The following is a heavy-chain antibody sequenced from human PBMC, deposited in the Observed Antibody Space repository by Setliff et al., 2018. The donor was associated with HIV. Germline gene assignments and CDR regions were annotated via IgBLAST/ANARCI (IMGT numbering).Heavy chain of an antibody. CDR2: MYYSGST. J-gene: IGHJ4*03. D-gene: IGHD5-18*01. CDR3: ARVFVDTAVLRVLEYYFDS. Sequence: PSETLSLTCTVSGGSISSSSYYWGWVRQPPGKGLEWIGSMYYSGSTYYTPSLKSRITISLDTSKNQFSLRMRSVTAADTAVYYCARVFVDTAVLRVLEYYFDSWGPGTTVTVSS. V-gene: IGHV4-39*07. CDR1: GGSISSSSYY.